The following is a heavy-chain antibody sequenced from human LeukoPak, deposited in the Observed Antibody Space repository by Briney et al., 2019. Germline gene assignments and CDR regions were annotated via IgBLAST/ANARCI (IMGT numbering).Heavy chain of an antibody. D-gene: IGHD2-15*01. CDR2: INHSGST. J-gene: IGHJ1*01. CDR3: ARRLLGYCSGGSCYSGYFQH. Sequence: SETLSLTCAVYGGSFSGYYWSWIRQPPGKGLEWIGEINHSGSTNSNPSLKSRVTISVDTSKNQFSLKLSSVTAADTAVYYCARRLLGYCSGGSCYSGYFQHWGQGTLVTVSS. CDR1: GGSFSGYY. V-gene: IGHV4-34*01.